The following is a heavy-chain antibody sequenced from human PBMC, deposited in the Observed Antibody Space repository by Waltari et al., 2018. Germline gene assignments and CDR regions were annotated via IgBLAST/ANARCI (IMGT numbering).Heavy chain of an antibody. CDR1: GFTFSSYG. CDR2: ISYDGSNK. V-gene: IGHV3-30*18. D-gene: IGHD1-26*01. J-gene: IGHJ6*04. CDR3: AKDPGKWELRFMMDV. Sequence: QVQLVESGGGVVQPGRSLRLSCAASGFTFSSYGMHWVRQAPGKGLEWVAVISYDGSNKYYADSVKGRFTISRDNSKNTLYLQMNSLRAEDTAVYYCAKDPGKWELRFMMDVWGKGTTVTVSS.